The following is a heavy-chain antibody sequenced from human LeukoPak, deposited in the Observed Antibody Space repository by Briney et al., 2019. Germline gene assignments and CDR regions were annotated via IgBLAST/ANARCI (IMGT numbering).Heavy chain of an antibody. CDR2: INTYKGDT. D-gene: IGHD3-16*01. V-gene: IGHV1-18*01. Sequence: ASVKVSCKASGYTLTNYNISWVRQAPGQGLEWMGWINTYKGDTLYAQKLQGRVTMTADTSTNTAYMELRSLRFDDTAVYYCARGGTYNWFDPWGQGTLVTVSS. CDR3: ARGGTYNWFDP. J-gene: IGHJ5*02. CDR1: GYTLTNYN.